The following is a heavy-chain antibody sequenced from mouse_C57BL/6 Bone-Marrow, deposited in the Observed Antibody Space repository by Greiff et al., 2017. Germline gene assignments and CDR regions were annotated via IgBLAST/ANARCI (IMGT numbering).Heavy chain of an antibody. Sequence: VQLQQSGAELVRPGASVKLSCTASGFNIKDDYMHWVKQRPEQGLEWIGLIDPENGDTEYASKFQGKATITADTSSTTAYLQLSSLTSEDTAVYYCTTEGYGNYGGFFYYFDYWGQGTTLTVSS. D-gene: IGHD2-10*02. CDR1: GFNIKDDY. CDR3: TTEGYGNYGGFFYYFDY. V-gene: IGHV14-4*01. J-gene: IGHJ2*01. CDR2: IDPENGDT.